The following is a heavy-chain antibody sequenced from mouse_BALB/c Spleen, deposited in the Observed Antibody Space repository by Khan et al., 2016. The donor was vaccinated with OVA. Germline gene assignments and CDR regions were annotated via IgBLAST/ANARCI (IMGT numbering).Heavy chain of an antibody. V-gene: IGHV1-18*01. J-gene: IGHJ1*01. CDR1: GYSFTGYY. CDR2: VNPNNGGT. D-gene: IGHD1-1*01. Sequence: VQLKQSGPDLVKPGASVKISCKASGYSFTGYYIHWVKQSPGKSLEWIGRVNPNNGGTNSNQKFKGKAILTVDKSSNTAYMELRSLTSEDSAVYAGANDHGYFDDWGAGTTVTVSS. CDR3: ANDHGYFDD.